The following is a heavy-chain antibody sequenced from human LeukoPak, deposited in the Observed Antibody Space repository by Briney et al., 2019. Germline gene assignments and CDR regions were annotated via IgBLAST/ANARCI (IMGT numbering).Heavy chain of an antibody. Sequence: QPGGSLRLSCAASGFTFSSYSMNWVRQAPGKGLEWVSYISSSSSTIYYADSVKGRFTISRDNAKNSLYLQMNSLRAEDTAVYYCARDATDITIFGVVIIGDFDYWGQGTLVTVSS. D-gene: IGHD3-3*01. CDR3: ARDATDITIFGVVIIGDFDY. CDR2: ISSSSSTI. V-gene: IGHV3-48*01. J-gene: IGHJ4*02. CDR1: GFTFSSYS.